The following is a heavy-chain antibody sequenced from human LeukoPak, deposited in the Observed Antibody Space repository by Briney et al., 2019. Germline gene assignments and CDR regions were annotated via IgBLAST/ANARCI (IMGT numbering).Heavy chain of an antibody. V-gene: IGHV1-69*05. J-gene: IGHJ3*02. Sequence: GASVKVSCKASGGTFSSYALSWVRQAPGQGLEWMGGIIPIFGTANYAQKFQGRVTITTDESTSTAYMELSSLRSEDTAVYYCARGFPYSGSYQGPYAFDIWGQGTMVTVSS. D-gene: IGHD1-26*01. CDR3: ARGFPYSGSYQGPYAFDI. CDR1: GGTFSSYA. CDR2: IIPIFGTA.